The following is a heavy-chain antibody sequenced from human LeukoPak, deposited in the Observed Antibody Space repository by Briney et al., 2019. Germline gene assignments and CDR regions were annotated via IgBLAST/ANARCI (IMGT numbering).Heavy chain of an antibody. CDR3: ARESPFRTSGSSHFDY. Sequence: PKASVKVSCKASGGTFSSYAISWVRQAPGQGLEWMGGITPIFGTANYAQKFQGRVTITADESTSTAYMELSSLRSEDTAVYYCARESPFRTSGSSHFDYWGQGTLVTVSS. J-gene: IGHJ4*02. D-gene: IGHD1-26*01. CDR1: GGTFSSYA. CDR2: ITPIFGTA. V-gene: IGHV1-69*01.